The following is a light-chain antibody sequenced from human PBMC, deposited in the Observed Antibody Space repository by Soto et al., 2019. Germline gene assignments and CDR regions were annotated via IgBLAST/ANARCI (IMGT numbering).Light chain of an antibody. V-gene: IGLV2-11*01. Sequence: QSALTQPRSVSGSPGQSVTISCTGTSSDVGGYNYVSWYQQHPGKAPKVMIYDVSKRPSGVPDRFSGSKSGNTASLTISGLQAEDEAEYYCCSYAGSPYVFGTGTKVTVL. CDR1: SSDVGGYNY. CDR2: DVS. J-gene: IGLJ1*01. CDR3: CSYAGSPYV.